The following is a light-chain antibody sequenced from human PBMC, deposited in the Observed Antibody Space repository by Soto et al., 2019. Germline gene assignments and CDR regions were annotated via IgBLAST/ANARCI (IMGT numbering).Light chain of an antibody. CDR2: GAS. J-gene: IGKJ1*01. V-gene: IGKV3-20*01. CDR3: QQFGSSPRT. Sequence: VLTQSPGTLSLSPGERATLSCRASQSVSSTYLAWYQQKPGQAPSLIIYGASSRATGIPDRFRGSGSGTDFTLTISRLEPEDFAVYYCQQFGSSPRTFGQGTKVEI. CDR1: QSVSSTY.